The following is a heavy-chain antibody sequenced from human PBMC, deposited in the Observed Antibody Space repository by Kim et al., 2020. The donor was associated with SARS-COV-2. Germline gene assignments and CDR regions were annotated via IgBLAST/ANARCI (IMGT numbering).Heavy chain of an antibody. V-gene: IGHV3-53*01. Sequence: DSGQGRFTISRDNAKNTLYLQMNSLRAEETAVYYCARDLDCYDSSEPHDYWGQGTLVTVSS. D-gene: IGHD3-22*01. J-gene: IGHJ4*02. CDR3: ARDLDCYDSSEPHDY.